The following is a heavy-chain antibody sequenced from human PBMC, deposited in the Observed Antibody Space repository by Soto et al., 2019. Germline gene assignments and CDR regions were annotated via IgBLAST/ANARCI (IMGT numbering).Heavy chain of an antibody. V-gene: IGHV3-15*01. CDR1: GFTFSNAW. CDR2: IKSKTDGGTT. CDR3: TTDSRDGYKYYFDY. Sequence: VQLVESGGGLVKPGGSLRLSCAASGFTFSNAWMSWVRQAPGKGLEWVGRIKSKTDGGTTDYAAPVKGRFTISRDDSKNTLYLQMNSLKTEDTAVYYCTTDSRDGYKYYFDYWGQGTLVTVSS. D-gene: IGHD5-12*01. J-gene: IGHJ4*02.